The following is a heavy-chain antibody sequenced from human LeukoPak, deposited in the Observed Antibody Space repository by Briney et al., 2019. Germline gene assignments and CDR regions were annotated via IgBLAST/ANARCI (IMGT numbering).Heavy chain of an antibody. CDR1: GYTFTGYY. CDR2: INPNSGGT. D-gene: IGHD6-13*01. Sequence: ASVKVSCKASGYTFTGYYMHWVRQAPGQGLEWMGWINPNSGGTNYAQKFQGRVTMTRDTSISTAYMELSRLRSDDTAVYYCARDSGYSSSWYRYDYWGQGTLVTVSS. J-gene: IGHJ4*02. CDR3: ARDSGYSSSWYRYDY. V-gene: IGHV1-2*02.